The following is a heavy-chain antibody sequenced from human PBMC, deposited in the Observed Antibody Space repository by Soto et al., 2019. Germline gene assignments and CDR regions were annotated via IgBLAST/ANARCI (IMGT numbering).Heavy chain of an antibody. D-gene: IGHD3-16*01. J-gene: IGHJ6*03. CDR3: AKPPMITASYYYSDMDV. CDR1: GFTVSSNY. V-gene: IGHV3-53*01. Sequence: QAGGSLRLSCAASGFTVSSNYMSWVRQAPGKGLEWVSVIYSGGSTYYADSVRGRFTISRDNSKNTHSLRPEDTAVYYCAKPPMITASYYYSDMDVWGQGTTVTVSS. CDR2: IYSGGST.